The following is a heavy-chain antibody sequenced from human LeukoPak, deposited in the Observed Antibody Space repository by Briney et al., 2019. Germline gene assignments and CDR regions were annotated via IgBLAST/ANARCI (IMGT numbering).Heavy chain of an antibody. V-gene: IGHV4-34*01. J-gene: IGHJ5*02. Sequence: SETLSLTCAVYGGPFSGYYWSWIRQPPGKGLEWIGEINHSGGTNYNPSLKSRVTISVDTSKNQFSLKLSSVTAADTAVYYCARERGYCSGGSCNWFDPWGQGTLVTVSS. CDR3: ARERGYCSGGSCNWFDP. CDR2: INHSGGT. D-gene: IGHD2-15*01. CDR1: GGPFSGYY.